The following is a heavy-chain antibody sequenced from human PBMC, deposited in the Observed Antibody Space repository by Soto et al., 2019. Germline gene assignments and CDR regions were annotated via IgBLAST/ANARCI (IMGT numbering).Heavy chain of an antibody. V-gene: IGHV4-30-4*01. J-gene: IGHJ4*02. Sequence: SETLSLTCTVSGGSISSGDYYWNWIRQPPEKGLEKIGYIYYSGSTYYYPSLNSRVTISVDTSKNQFSLKLSSVTAADTAVYYCARAVAASRGGVDYWGQGTLVTDSS. D-gene: IGHD2-15*01. CDR1: GGSISSGDYY. CDR3: ARAVAASRGGVDY. CDR2: IYYSGST.